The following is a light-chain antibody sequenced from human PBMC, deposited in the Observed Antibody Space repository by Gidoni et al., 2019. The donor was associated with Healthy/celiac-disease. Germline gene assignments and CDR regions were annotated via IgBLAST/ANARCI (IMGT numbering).Light chain of an antibody. J-gene: IGLJ2*01. CDR3: QSADSSGTYRDVV. V-gene: IGLV3-25*03. Sequence: SYELTQPPSVSVSPGQTARITCSGDALPKQYAYCYQQKPGQAPVLVIYKDSERPSGIPERFSDSSSGTTVTLTISGVQAEDEADYYCQSADSSGTYRDVVFGGGTKLTVL. CDR2: KDS. CDR1: ALPKQY.